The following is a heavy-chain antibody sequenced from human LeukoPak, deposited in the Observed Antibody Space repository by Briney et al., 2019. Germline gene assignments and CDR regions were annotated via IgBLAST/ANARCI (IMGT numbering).Heavy chain of an antibody. V-gene: IGHV3-48*03. CDR3: ARERISSAWGSFDY. CDR1: GFTFSSYE. CDR2: MSSSGSRT. J-gene: IGHJ4*02. D-gene: IGHD6-6*01. Sequence: PGGSLRLSCAASGFTFSSYEMNWVRQAPGKGLEWVSYMSSSGSRTYYADSVKGRFTISRDNAKNSLYLQMNSLRDEDTAVYYCARERISSAWGSFDYWGQGTLVTVSS.